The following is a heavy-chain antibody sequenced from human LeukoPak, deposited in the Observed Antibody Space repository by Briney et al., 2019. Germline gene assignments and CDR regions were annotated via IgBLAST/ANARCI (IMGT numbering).Heavy chain of an antibody. V-gene: IGHV3-74*01. CDR1: GFTFSNFW. J-gene: IGHJ3*02. Sequence: GGSLRLSCAASGFTFSNFWMHWVRQAPEMGLVWVSRINTDGSRTNSVKGRFTISRDNAKNTLYLQMNSLRAEGTAVYYCASPCGSCYSLHAFDIWGQGTMVTVSS. CDR2: INTDGSRT. CDR3: ASPCGSCYSLHAFDI. D-gene: IGHD2-15*01.